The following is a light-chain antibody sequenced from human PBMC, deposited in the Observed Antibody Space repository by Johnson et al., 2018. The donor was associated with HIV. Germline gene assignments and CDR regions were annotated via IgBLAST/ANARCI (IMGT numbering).Light chain of an antibody. CDR2: DNS. J-gene: IGLJ1*01. CDR3: GTWDSSLSGYV. CDR1: RSNIGDNF. Sequence: QPVLTQPPSVSAAPGQKVTISCSGNRSNIGDNFVSWYQHLPGTAPKLLVYDNSKRPSGIPDRFSATKSGTSATLGITGLQTGDEADYYCGTWDSSLSGYVFGTGTKVTL. V-gene: IGLV1-51*01.